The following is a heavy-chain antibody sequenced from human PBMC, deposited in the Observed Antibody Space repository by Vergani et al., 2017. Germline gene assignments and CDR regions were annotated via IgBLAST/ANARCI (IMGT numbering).Heavy chain of an antibody. CDR2: IIPIFGTA. V-gene: IGHV1-69*01. D-gene: IGHD2-2*01. CDR1: GGTFSSYA. CDR3: ALAESSTSCINSVCITPETGSWFDP. Sequence: QAQLVQSGAEVKKPGSSVKVSCKASGGTFSSYAISWVRQAPGQGLEWMGGIIPIFGTANYAQKFQGRVTITADESTSTAYMELSSLRSEDTAMYYCALAESSTSCINSVCITPETGSWFDPWGQGTLVTVSS. J-gene: IGHJ5*02.